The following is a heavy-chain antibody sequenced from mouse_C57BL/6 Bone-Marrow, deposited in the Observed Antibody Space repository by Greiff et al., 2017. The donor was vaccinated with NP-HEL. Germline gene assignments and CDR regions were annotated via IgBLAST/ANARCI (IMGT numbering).Heavy chain of an antibody. CDR2: ISDGGSYT. V-gene: IGHV5-4*01. D-gene: IGHD2-3*01. J-gene: IGHJ4*01. CDR1: GFTFSSYA. Sequence: EVQVVESGGGLVKPGGSLKLSCAASGFTFSSYAMSWVRQTPEKRLEWVATISDGGSYTYYPDNVKGRFTISRDNAKNNLYLQMSHLKSEDTAMYYCARERGSDGSRDYCYYAMDYWGQGTSVTVSS. CDR3: ARERGSDGSRDYCYYAMDY.